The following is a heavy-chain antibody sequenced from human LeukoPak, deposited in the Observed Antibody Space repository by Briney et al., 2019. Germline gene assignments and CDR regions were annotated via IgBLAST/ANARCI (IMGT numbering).Heavy chain of an antibody. V-gene: IGHV4-59*12. Sequence: PSETLSLTCTASGGSITTYYWNWIRQPPGKGLEYIGYIYYSGNTSYNPSLRSRVTISVDTSKNQFSLKLSSVTAADTAMYYCARLYNHNWFDPLGQGTLVTVSS. CDR3: ARLYNHNWFDP. CDR2: IYYSGNT. J-gene: IGHJ5*02. D-gene: IGHD3-16*02. CDR1: GGSITTYY.